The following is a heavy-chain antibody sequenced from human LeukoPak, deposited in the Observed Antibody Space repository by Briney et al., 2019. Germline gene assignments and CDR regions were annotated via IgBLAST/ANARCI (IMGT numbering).Heavy chain of an antibody. J-gene: IGHJ4*02. CDR1: GYIFTTYY. CDR2: INPSGGST. V-gene: IGHV1-46*01. CDR3: ARGDHDAGGRELPIDY. D-gene: IGHD4-23*01. Sequence: ASVKVSCKASGYIFTTYYMHWVRQAPGQGLEWMGVINPSGGSTTYAQNFQGRVTMTRDTSTSTVYVELSSLRSEDTAVYYCARGDHDAGGRELPIDYWGQGTLVTVSS.